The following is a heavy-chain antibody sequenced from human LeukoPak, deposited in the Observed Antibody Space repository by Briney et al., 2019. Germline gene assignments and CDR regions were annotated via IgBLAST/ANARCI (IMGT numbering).Heavy chain of an antibody. CDR1: GDSVSSNSAA. CDR3: ARDFRTFGDAFDI. CDR2: TYYRSKWYN. V-gene: IGHV6-1*01. J-gene: IGHJ3*02. Sequence: SQTLSLTCAISGDSVSSNSAAWNWIRQSPSRGLEWLGRTYYRSKWYNGYAVSVKSRITINPDTSKNQFSLQLSSVTAADAAVYYCARDFRTFGDAFDIWGQGTMVTVSS. D-gene: IGHD3-16*01.